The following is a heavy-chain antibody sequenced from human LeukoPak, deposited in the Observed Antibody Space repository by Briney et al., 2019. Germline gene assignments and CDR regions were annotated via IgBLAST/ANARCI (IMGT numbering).Heavy chain of an antibody. V-gene: IGHV4-34*09. Sequence: SETLSLTCAVYGGSFSGYYWSWIRQPPGKSLEWIGYIYYSGSTYYNPSLKSRVTISVDTSKNQFSLKLSSVTAADTAVYYCARSTSATYYYDSGWDYWGQGTLVTVSS. CDR3: ARSTSATYYYDSGWDY. CDR1: GGSFSGYY. D-gene: IGHD3-22*01. CDR2: IYYSGST. J-gene: IGHJ4*02.